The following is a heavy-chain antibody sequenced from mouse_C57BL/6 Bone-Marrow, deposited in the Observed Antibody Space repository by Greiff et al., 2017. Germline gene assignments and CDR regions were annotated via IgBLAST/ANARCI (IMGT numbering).Heavy chain of an antibody. CDR3: AREGTTVSHYVDY. J-gene: IGHJ2*01. Sequence: VQLQQPGAELVKPGASVKLSCKASGYTFTSYWMQWVKQRPGQGLEWIGEIDPSDSYTNYNQKFKGKATLTVDTSSSTAYMRLSSLTSDDSAVYYFAREGTTVSHYVDYWGQGTTLTVSS. CDR2: IDPSDSYT. V-gene: IGHV1-50*01. CDR1: GYTFTSYW. D-gene: IGHD1-1*01.